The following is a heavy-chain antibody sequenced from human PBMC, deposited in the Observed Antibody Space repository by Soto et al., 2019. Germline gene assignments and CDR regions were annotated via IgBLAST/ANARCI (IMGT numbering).Heavy chain of an antibody. V-gene: IGHV1-46*01. D-gene: IGHD2-2*01. Sequence: ASVKVSCKASGYTFTSYYMHWVRQAPGQGLEWMGIINPSGGSTSYAQKFQGRVTMTRDTSTSTVYMELSSLRSEDTAVYYCARAGDIVVVPAARGHTWFDPWGQGTLVTVSS. CDR3: ARAGDIVVVPAARGHTWFDP. J-gene: IGHJ5*02. CDR2: INPSGGST. CDR1: GYTFTSYY.